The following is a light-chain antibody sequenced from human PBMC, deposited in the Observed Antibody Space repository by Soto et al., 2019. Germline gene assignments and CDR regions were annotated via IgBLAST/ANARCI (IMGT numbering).Light chain of an antibody. J-gene: IGLJ2*01. V-gene: IGLV1-51*01. CDR2: ENN. CDR3: GSWDSSLFVGV. Sequence: QAVVTQPPSVSAAPGQKVTISCSGRNSDIGSNYVSWYQQVPGTAPKLLIYENNRRPAGVPDRFSGSKSGTSATLGITGLQTGDEADYYCGSWDSSLFVGVFGGGTKLTVL. CDR1: NSDIGSNY.